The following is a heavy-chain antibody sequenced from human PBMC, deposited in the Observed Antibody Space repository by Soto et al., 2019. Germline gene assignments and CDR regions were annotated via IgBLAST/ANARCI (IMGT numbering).Heavy chain of an antibody. CDR3: ARSTVIAVVDY. CDR1: GYTFTSYA. CDR2: INAGNGNT. J-gene: IGHJ4*02. D-gene: IGHD6-19*01. V-gene: IGHV1-3*05. Sequence: QVQLVQSGAEEKKPGASVKVSCKASGYTFTSYAMHWVRQAPGQRLEWMGWINAGNGNTKYSQKFQGRVTITRDTAASTAYMELSSLRSLETAVQDCARSTVIAVVDYWGQGTLVTVSS.